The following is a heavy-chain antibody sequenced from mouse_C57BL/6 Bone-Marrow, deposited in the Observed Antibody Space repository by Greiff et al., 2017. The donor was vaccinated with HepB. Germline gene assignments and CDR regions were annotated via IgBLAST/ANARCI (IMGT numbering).Heavy chain of an antibody. Sequence: EVKLMESGGGLVQPGGSLKLSCAASGFTFSDYGMAWVRQAPRKGPEWVAFISNLAYSIYYADTVTGRFTISRENAKNTLYLEMSSLRSEETAMYYCARGGGSSPYWYFDVWGTGTTVTVSS. CDR3: ARGGGSSPYWYFDV. D-gene: IGHD1-1*01. V-gene: IGHV5-15*01. CDR2: ISNLAYSI. J-gene: IGHJ1*03. CDR1: GFTFSDYG.